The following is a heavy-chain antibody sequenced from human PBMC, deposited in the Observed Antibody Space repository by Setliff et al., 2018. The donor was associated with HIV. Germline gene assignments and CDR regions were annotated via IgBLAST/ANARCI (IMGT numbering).Heavy chain of an antibody. V-gene: IGHV4-59*11. D-gene: IGHD2-15*01. J-gene: IGHJ4*02. CDR3: ARGYGGGYYFDY. CDR2: TYYSGNT. Sequence: SETLSLTCTASGDSINSHYWSWIRQPPGKGLEWIGFTYYSGNTNYNPSLKRRVTISVDTSKNQFSLRLISVTAADTAVYSCARGYGGGYYFDYWGQGTLVTVSS. CDR1: GDSINSHY.